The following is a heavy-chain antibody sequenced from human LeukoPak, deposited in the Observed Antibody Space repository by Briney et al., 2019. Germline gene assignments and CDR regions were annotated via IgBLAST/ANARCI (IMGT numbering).Heavy chain of an antibody. CDR1: GFTFSSYA. Sequence: GGSLRLSCAASGFTFSSYAMSWVRQAPGKGLEWVSAISGSGGSTYYADSVKGRFTISRDNAKNTLYLQMNSLRAEDTAVYYCASITMARGVMSYYYGMDVWAQGTTVTFSS. D-gene: IGHD3-10*01. J-gene: IGHJ6*02. V-gene: IGHV3-23*01. CDR2: ISGSGGST. CDR3: ASITMARGVMSYYYGMDV.